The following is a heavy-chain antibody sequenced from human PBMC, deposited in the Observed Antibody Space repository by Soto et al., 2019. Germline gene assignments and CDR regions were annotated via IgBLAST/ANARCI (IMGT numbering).Heavy chain of an antibody. CDR3: ARGQQAAIGDYYYHGLDV. V-gene: IGHV5-51*01. CDR1: GYSFTSYW. J-gene: IGHJ6*02. Sequence: GESLKISCKGSGYSFTSYWIGWVRQMPGKGLEWMGIIYPGDSDTRYSPSFQGQVTISADKSISTAYLQWSSLKASDTAMYYCARGQQAAIGDYYYHGLDVWGQGTSVTVSS. CDR2: IYPGDSDT. D-gene: IGHD3-10*01.